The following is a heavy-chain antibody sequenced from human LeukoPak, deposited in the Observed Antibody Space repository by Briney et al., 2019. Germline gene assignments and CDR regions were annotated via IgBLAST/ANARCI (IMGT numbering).Heavy chain of an antibody. J-gene: IGHJ4*02. V-gene: IGHV3-30*02. Sequence: GGSLRLSCAASGITFSRYALHWVRQAPGKGLEWVAFIRYDGSNKYYADSVKGRFSISRDNSKNTLYLQMNSLRAEDTAVYYCARVWDGDSHYLDYWGQGTLVTVSS. D-gene: IGHD4-17*01. CDR1: GITFSRYA. CDR3: ARVWDGDSHYLDY. CDR2: IRYDGSNK.